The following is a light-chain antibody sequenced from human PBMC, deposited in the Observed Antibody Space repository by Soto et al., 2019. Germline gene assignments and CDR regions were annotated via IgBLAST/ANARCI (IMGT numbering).Light chain of an antibody. CDR1: QDISIY. Sequence: DVQMTQSPTSLTASVGDTVTITCRASQDISIYLAWFQQKPGKAPKLLIYAASSLQSGVPSRFSGSGSGTDLTLTISSLQPEDFATYYCQQSYSTPRITFGQVRLLEIK. V-gene: IGKV1-39*01. J-gene: IGKJ5*01. CDR2: AAS. CDR3: QQSYSTPRIT.